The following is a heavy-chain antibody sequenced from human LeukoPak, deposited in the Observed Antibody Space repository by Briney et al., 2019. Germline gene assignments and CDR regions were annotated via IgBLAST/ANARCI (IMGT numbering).Heavy chain of an antibody. CDR2: IYSGGST. J-gene: IGHJ1*01. Sequence: GGSLRLSCAASGFTVSSNYMSWVRQAPGKGLEWVSVIYSGGSTYYADSVKGRFTISRDNSKNTLYLQMNSLRAEDTAVYYCARNSFTYYYDSSGYGFQHWGQGTLVTVSS. V-gene: IGHV3-66*02. CDR1: GFTVSSNY. CDR3: ARNSFTYYYDSSGYGFQH. D-gene: IGHD3-22*01.